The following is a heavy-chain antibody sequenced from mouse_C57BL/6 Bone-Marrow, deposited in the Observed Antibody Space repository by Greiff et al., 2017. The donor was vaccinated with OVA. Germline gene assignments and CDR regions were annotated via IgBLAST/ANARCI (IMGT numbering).Heavy chain of an antibody. J-gene: IGHJ4*01. D-gene: IGHD1-1*01. CDR2: INSDGGST. V-gene: IGHV5-2*01. CDR3: ANYYGSSYGAMDY. CDR1: EYEFPSHD. Sequence: EVQVVESGGGLVQPGESLTLSCESNEYEFPSHDMSWVRKTPEKRLELVAAINSDGGSTYYPDTMERRFIISRDNTKKTLYLQLSSLRSEDTALYYCANYYGSSYGAMDYWGQGTSVTVSS.